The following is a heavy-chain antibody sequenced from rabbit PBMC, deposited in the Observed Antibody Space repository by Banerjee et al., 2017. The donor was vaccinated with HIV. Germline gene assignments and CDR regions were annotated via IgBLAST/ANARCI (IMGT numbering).Heavy chain of an antibody. CDR1: GLDFSSNYW. J-gene: IGHJ4*01. CDR2: IATSSGST. V-gene: IGHV1S40*01. CDR3: ARVPFGAYGYTKFDL. D-gene: IGHD6-1*01. Sequence: QSLEESGGDLVKPGASLTLTCTASGLDFSSNYWICWVRQAPGKGLEWIGCIATSSGSTWYANWVIGRFTISKTSSPTVTLQMTSLTAADTATYFCARVPFGAYGYTKFDLWGPGTLFTVS.